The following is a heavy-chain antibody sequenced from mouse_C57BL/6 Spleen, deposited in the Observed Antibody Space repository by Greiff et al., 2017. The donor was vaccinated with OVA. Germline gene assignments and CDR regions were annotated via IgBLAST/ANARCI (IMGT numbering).Heavy chain of an antibody. Sequence: EVKVVESGGGLVKPGGSLKLSCAASGFTFSSYAMSWVRQTPEKRLEWVATISDGGSYTYYPDNVKGRFTISRDNAKNNLYLQMSHLESEDTAMYYCARRRYYGSSDWYFDVWGTGTTVTVSS. CDR3: ARRRYYGSSDWYFDV. CDR2: ISDGGSYT. J-gene: IGHJ1*03. D-gene: IGHD1-1*01. CDR1: GFTFSSYA. V-gene: IGHV5-4*03.